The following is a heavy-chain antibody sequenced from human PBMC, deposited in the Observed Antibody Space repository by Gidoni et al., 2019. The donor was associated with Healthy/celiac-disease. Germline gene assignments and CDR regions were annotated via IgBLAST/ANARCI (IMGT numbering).Heavy chain of an antibody. Sequence: EVQLVASGGGLVQHGGSLRLSCAASGFTVSSNYMSWVRQAPGKGLEWVSVIYSGGSTYYADSVKGRFTISRDNSKNTLYLQMNSLRAEDTAVYYCARARSYDFWSGPLYMDVWGKGTTVTVSS. CDR1: GFTVSSNY. CDR2: IYSGGST. J-gene: IGHJ6*03. D-gene: IGHD3-3*01. V-gene: IGHV3-66*01. CDR3: ARARSYDFWSGPLYMDV.